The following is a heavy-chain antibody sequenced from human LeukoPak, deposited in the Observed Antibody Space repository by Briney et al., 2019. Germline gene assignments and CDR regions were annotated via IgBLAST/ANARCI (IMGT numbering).Heavy chain of an antibody. V-gene: IGHV4-59*11. CDR3: ARVLDLVSSHFDY. J-gene: IGHJ4*02. Sequence: SETLSLTCTVSGGSINSHYWSWIRQPPGKGLEWIGYFYYSGSTNYNPSLKSRVTISVDTSKNQFSLKLSSVTAADTAVYYCARVLDLVSSHFDYWGQGTLVTVSS. CDR2: FYYSGST. D-gene: IGHD2-2*01. CDR1: GGSINSHY.